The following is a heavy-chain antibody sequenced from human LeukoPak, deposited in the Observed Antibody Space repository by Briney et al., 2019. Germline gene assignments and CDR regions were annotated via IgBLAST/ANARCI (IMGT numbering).Heavy chain of an antibody. CDR1: GFTFSSYE. V-gene: IGHV3-48*03. CDR2: ISSSGSTI. Sequence: GGSLRLSCAASGFTFSSYEMNWVRQAPGKGLEWVSYISSSGSTIYYADSVKGRFTISRDNAKNTLYLQMNNLRAEDTAVYFCARLWDSSSSRHFDCWGQGTLVTVSS. J-gene: IGHJ4*02. D-gene: IGHD6-6*01. CDR3: ARLWDSSSSRHFDC.